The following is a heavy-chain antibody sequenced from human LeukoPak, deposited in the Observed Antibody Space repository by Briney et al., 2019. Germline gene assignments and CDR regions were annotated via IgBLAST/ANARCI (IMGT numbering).Heavy chain of an antibody. D-gene: IGHD3-10*01. CDR1: GYSFTSYW. CDR2: IYPADSDT. V-gene: IGHV5-51*01. J-gene: IGHJ4*02. Sequence: GESLKISCKASGYSFTSYWIGWVRQMPGIGLEWMGIIYPADSDTRYIPSFQGQVTISADKSTSTAYLHWSSLKASDTAMYYCERSILRGVNFNYWGQGTLVTVSS. CDR3: ERSILRGVNFNY.